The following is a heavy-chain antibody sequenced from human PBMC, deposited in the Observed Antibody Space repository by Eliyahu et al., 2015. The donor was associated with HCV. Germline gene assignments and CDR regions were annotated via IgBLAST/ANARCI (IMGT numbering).Heavy chain of an antibody. D-gene: IGHD4-23*01. J-gene: IGHJ6*02. Sequence: RIYTSGSTNYNPSLKSRVTISVDTSKNQFSLKLSSVTAADTAVYYCCGGFIQFQLHYGMDVWGQGTTVTVSS. V-gene: IGHV4-61*02. CDR2: IYTSGST. CDR3: CGGFIQFQLHYGMDV.